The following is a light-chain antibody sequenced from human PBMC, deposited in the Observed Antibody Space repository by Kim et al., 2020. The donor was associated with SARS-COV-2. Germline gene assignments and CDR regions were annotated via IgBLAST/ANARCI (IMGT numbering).Light chain of an antibody. V-gene: IGLV3-1*01. J-gene: IGLJ1*01. CDR2: QDS. Sequence: VSPGKTGSIPRSGDKLWDKYACWYNKKPGQSPVLVIYQDSQRPSGIPERFSGSNSGNTATLTISGTQAMDEADYYCQAWDSSTACVFGTGTKVTVL. CDR1: KLWDKY. CDR3: QAWDSSTACV.